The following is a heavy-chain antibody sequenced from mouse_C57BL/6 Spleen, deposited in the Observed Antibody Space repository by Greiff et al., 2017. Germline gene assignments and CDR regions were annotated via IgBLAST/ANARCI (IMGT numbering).Heavy chain of an antibody. CDR3: ARRIPHYYGSTLYWYFDV. D-gene: IGHD1-1*01. CDR2: IDPSDSYT. V-gene: IGHV1-69*01. CDR1: GYTFTSYW. J-gene: IGHJ1*03. Sequence: QVQLKQPGAELVMPGASVKLSCKASGYTFTSYWMHWVKQRPGQGLEWIGEIDPSDSYTNYNQKFKGKSTLTVDKSSSTAYMQLSSLTSEDSAVYYCARRIPHYYGSTLYWYFDVWGTGTTVTVSS.